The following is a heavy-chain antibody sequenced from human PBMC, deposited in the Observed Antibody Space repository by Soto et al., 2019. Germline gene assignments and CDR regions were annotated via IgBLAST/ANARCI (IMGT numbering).Heavy chain of an antibody. D-gene: IGHD4-17*01. CDR3: AHRSNTDYV. CDR1: WFSFSTSGVG. Sequence: SGPTLVNPTQTLTLTCAFSWFSFSTSGVGVGWIRLPPGRALEWFAFIYWNHDERYSPSLQSRLTITKDTSKSQVVLTMTNMVHVDTATYYCAHRSNTDYVWGQGTLVTVSS. V-gene: IGHV2-5*01. J-gene: IGHJ4*02. CDR2: IYWNHDE.